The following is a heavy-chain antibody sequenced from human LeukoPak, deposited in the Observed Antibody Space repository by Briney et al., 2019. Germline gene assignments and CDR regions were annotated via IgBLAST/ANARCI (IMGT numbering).Heavy chain of an antibody. Sequence: SGGSLRLSCAASGFTFSSYSMNWVRQAPGKGLEWVSSISSSSSYIYYADSVKGRFTISRDNAKNSLYLQMNSLRAEDTAVYYCAKDVMAMDFDWLLSPRYYFDYWGQGTLVTVSS. CDR2: ISSSSSYI. V-gene: IGHV3-21*01. D-gene: IGHD3-9*01. CDR3: AKDVMAMDFDWLLSPRYYFDY. J-gene: IGHJ4*02. CDR1: GFTFSSYS.